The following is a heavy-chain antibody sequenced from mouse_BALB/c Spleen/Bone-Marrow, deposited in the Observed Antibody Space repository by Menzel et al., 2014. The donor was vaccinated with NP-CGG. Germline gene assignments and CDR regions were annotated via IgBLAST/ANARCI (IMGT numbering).Heavy chain of an antibody. J-gene: IGHJ3*01. Sequence: QVQLQQPGAELAKPGASVKMSCKASGYTFTSYWMHWVKRRPGQGLEWIGYINPCTGYTEYNQKFKDKATLTADKSSSTAYMQLSSLTSEDSAVYYCARSNYPAWFAYWGQGTLVTVSA. CDR3: ARSNYPAWFAY. D-gene: IGHD2-5*01. CDR1: GYTFTSYW. CDR2: INPCTGYT. V-gene: IGHV1-7*01.